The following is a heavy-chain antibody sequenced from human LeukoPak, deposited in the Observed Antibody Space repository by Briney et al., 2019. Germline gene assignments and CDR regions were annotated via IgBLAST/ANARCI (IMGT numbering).Heavy chain of an antibody. D-gene: IGHD6-13*01. CDR1: GGTFISYA. J-gene: IGHJ4*02. Sequence: SVRVSCKASGGTFISYAISWVRQAPGQGREGMGGIIPIFGTTNYAQKFQGRVTITADESTSTAYMELSSLRSEDTAVYYCARGGHSSSWKLGKYHLGIWGQGTLVTVSS. CDR3: ARGGHSSSWKLGKYHLGI. CDR2: IIPIFGTT. V-gene: IGHV1-69*01.